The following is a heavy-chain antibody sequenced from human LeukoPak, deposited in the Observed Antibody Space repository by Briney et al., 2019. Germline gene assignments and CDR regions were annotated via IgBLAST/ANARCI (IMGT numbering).Heavy chain of an antibody. Sequence: ASVTVSCTASGYTFTGYYMHWVRQAPGQGLGWMGWINPNSGGTNYAQKFQGWVTMTRDTSISTAYMELSRLRSDDTAVYYCARWGGATLDDYFDYWGQGTLVTVSS. J-gene: IGHJ4*02. CDR1: GYTFTGYY. CDR2: INPNSGGT. V-gene: IGHV1-2*04. D-gene: IGHD1-26*01. CDR3: ARWGGATLDDYFDY.